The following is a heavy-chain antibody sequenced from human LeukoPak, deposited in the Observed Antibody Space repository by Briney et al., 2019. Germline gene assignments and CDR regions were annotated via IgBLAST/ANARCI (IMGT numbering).Heavy chain of an antibody. CDR3: ARVVHHQLLFYWFDP. D-gene: IGHD2-2*01. V-gene: IGHV4-31*03. CDR1: GGSISSGGYY. J-gene: IGHJ5*02. CDR2: IYYSGST. Sequence: SQTLSLTCTVSGGSISSGGYYWSWIRQHPGKGLEWIGYIYYSGSTYHNPSLKSRVTISVDTSKNQFSLKLSSVTAADTAVYYCARVVHHQLLFYWFDPWGQGTLVTVSS.